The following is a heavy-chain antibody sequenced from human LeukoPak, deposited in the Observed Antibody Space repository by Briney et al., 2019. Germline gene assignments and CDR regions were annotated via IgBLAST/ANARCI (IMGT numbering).Heavy chain of an antibody. Sequence: GASVNVSCKASGYTFTDYHINWVRQATGQGLEWMGWINPNSGDRGYAQKFQGRVTITRDTSITTAYMDLSSLRSEDTAVYFCARTTSFTASGYDYWGQGTLVTVSS. D-gene: IGHD6-25*01. V-gene: IGHV1-8*03. CDR3: ARTTSFTASGYDY. J-gene: IGHJ4*02. CDR2: INPNSGDR. CDR1: GYTFTDYH.